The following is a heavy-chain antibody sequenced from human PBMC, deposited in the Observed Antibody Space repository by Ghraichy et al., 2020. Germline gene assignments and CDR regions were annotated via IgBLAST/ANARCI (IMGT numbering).Heavy chain of an antibody. CDR2: IYYSGST. Sequence: SETLSLTCTVSGGSISSSSYYWGWIRQPPGKGLEWIGSIYYSGSTYYNPSLKSRVTISVDTSKNQFSLKLSSVTAADTAVYYCARHNSPEDPYNWFDPWGQGTLVTVSS. CDR1: GGSISSSSYY. J-gene: IGHJ5*02. CDR3: ARHNSPEDPYNWFDP. V-gene: IGHV4-39*01. D-gene: IGHD4-23*01.